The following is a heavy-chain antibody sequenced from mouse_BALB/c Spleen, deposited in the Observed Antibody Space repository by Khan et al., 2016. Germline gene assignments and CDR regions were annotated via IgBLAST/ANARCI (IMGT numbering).Heavy chain of an antibody. CDR3: ARGYDWYFDV. V-gene: IGHV1-54*01. D-gene: IGHD2-14*01. Sequence: QVQLKESGAELVRPGTSVKVSCKASEYAFTNYLIEWVKQRPGQGLEWIGVINPGSGGTNYNEKFKGKATLTADKSSSTAYMQLSSLTSDDSAVYFCARGYDWYFDVWGAGTTVTVSS. J-gene: IGHJ1*01. CDR1: EYAFTNYL. CDR2: INPGSGGT.